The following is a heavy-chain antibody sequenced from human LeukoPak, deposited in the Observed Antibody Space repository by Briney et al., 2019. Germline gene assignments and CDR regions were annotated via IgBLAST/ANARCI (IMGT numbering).Heavy chain of an antibody. CDR2: ISGSGGST. D-gene: IGHD3-3*01. J-gene: IGHJ4*02. CDR1: GFTFSSYA. V-gene: IGHV3-23*01. CDR3: ARDRTGYDFWSGFLPLDY. Sequence: TGGSLRLSCAASGFTFSSYAMSWVRQAPGKGLEWVSAISGSGGSTYYADSVKGRFTISRDNSKNTLYLQMNSLRAEDTAVYYCARDRTGYDFWSGFLPLDYWGQGTLVTVSS.